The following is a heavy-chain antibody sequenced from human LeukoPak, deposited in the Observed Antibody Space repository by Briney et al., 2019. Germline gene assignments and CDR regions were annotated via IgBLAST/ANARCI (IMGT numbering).Heavy chain of an antibody. Sequence: SVKVSCKASGYTFTSYGISWVRQAPGQGLEWMGGIIPIFGTANYAQKFQGRVTITADESTSTAYMELSSLRSEDTAVYYCARDPYYYDSSGYYYPNWFDPWGQGTLVTVSS. D-gene: IGHD3-22*01. V-gene: IGHV1-69*13. CDR3: ARDPYYYDSSGYYYPNWFDP. J-gene: IGHJ5*02. CDR1: GYTFTSYG. CDR2: IIPIFGTA.